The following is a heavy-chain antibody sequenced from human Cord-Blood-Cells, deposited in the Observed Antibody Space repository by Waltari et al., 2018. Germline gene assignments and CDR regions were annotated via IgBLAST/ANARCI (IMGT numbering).Heavy chain of an antibody. CDR3: ASTAPYYYDSSGYYYFDY. J-gene: IGHJ4*02. D-gene: IGHD3-22*01. V-gene: IGHV4-39*01. Sequence: QLQLQESGPGLVKPSETLSLTCTVSGGSIRSSRYYWGWIRPPPGKGLELIGSVYYSGSTYYNPSLKSRVTISVDTSKNQFSLKLSSVTAADTAVYYCASTAPYYYDSSGYYYFDYWGQGTLVTVSS. CDR2: VYYSGST. CDR1: GGSIRSSRYY.